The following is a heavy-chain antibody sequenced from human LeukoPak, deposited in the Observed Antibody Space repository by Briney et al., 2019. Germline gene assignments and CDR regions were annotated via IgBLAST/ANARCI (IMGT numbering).Heavy chain of an antibody. CDR1: GFTFSSYA. J-gene: IGHJ4*02. CDR3: ARRGGGDYCSGGSCYIRSYFDY. D-gene: IGHD2-15*01. V-gene: IGHV3-30-3*01. Sequence: PGRSLRLSCAASGFTFSSYAMHWVRQAPGKGLEWVAVISYDGSNKYYADSVKGRFTISRDNSKNTLYLQMNSLRAEDTAVYYCARRGGGDYCSGGSCYIRSYFDYWGQGTLVTVSS. CDR2: ISYDGSNK.